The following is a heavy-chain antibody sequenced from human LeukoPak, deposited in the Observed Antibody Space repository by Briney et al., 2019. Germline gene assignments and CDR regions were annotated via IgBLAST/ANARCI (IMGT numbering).Heavy chain of an antibody. D-gene: IGHD2-21*02. CDR2: INPSGGST. J-gene: IGHJ2*01. V-gene: IGHV1-46*01. CDR3: ARAGTLPMYCGGDCYTGYWYFDL. Sequence: ASVKVSCKVSGYTLTELSMHWVRQAPGQGLEWMGIINPSGGSTSYAQKFQGRVTMTRDTSTSTVYMELSSLRSEDTAVYYCARAGTLPMYCGGDCYTGYWYFDLWGRGTLVTVSS. CDR1: GYTLTELS.